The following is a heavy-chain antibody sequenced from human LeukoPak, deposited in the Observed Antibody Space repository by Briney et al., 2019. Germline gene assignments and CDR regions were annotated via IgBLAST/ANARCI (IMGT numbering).Heavy chain of an antibody. CDR3: ARIPRTWLRFPYFDY. V-gene: IGHV3-30-3*01. J-gene: IGHJ4*02. Sequence: GRSLRLSXAASAFTFSNYTMHWVRQAPGKGLEWVAVISYDGSNKYYADSVKGRFTISRDNSKNTLYLQMNSLRGEDTAAYYCARIPRTWLRFPYFDYWGQGTLVTVSS. CDR2: ISYDGSNK. CDR1: AFTFSNYT. D-gene: IGHD5-12*01.